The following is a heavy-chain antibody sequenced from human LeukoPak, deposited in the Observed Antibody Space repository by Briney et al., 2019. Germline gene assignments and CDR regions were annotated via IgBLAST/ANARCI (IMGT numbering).Heavy chain of an antibody. CDR2: ISAYNGNT. CDR3: ARGSGVIVVVPAAKRSRDAFDI. V-gene: IGHV1-18*01. J-gene: IGHJ3*02. Sequence: ASVKVSCKASGYTFTSYGISWVRPAPGQGLAWMGWISAYNGNTNYAQKLQGRVTMTTDTSTSTAYMELRSLRSDDTAVYYCARGSGVIVVVPAAKRSRDAFDIWGQGTMVTVSS. D-gene: IGHD2-2*01. CDR1: GYTFTSYG.